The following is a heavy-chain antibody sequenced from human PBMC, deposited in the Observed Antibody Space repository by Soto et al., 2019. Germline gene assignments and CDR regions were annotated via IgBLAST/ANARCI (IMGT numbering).Heavy chain of an antibody. V-gene: IGHV1-18*01. D-gene: IGHD2-2*01. J-gene: IGHJ4*02. Sequence: GASVKVSCKTSGYTFTYYRIAWVRQAPGQGLEWMGWISADSGNTNYAQKLQGRVTMTTDTSTTTAYMALRSLRSGDTAVYYCATLYCSSASCQLDYWGQGTLVTVSS. CDR3: ATLYCSSASCQLDY. CDR2: ISADSGNT. CDR1: GYTFTYYR.